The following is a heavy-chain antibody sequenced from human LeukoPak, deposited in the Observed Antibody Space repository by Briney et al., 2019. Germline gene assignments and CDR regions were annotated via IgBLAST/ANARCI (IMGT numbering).Heavy chain of an antibody. D-gene: IGHD2-8*01. CDR1: GGSISSSPYY. J-gene: IGHJ4*02. CDR3: ARHADYTVYYFDY. Sequence: SETLSLTCTVSGGSISSSPYYWGWIRQPPGKGLEWIGYIYSSGSTNYNPSLKSRVTMSVDTSKNQFSLKLSSVTAADTAIYYCARHADYTVYYFDYWGQGTLVPVSS. CDR2: IYSSGST. V-gene: IGHV4-61*05.